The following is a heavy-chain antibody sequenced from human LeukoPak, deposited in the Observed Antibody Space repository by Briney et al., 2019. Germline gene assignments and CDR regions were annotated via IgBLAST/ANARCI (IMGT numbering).Heavy chain of an antibody. J-gene: IGHJ4*02. V-gene: IGHV1-24*01. CDR1: GYTLTELS. Sequence: GASVKVSCKVSGYTLTELSMHWVRRAPGKGLEWMGGFDPEDGETIYAQKFQGRVTMTEDTSTDTAYMELSSLRSEDTAVYYCATGYYGSGSNLNFDYWGQGTLVTVSS. CDR2: FDPEDGET. D-gene: IGHD3-10*01. CDR3: ATGYYGSGSNLNFDY.